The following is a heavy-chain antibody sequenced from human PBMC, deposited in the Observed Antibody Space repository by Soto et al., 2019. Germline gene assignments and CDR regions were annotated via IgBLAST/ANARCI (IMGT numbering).Heavy chain of an antibody. CDR2: ISAYNGKT. V-gene: IGHV1-18*04. CDR1: GYPFTTYG. CDR3: AREYVRRRDSDFWSGFSFFYFDY. Sequence: QVQLVQSGAEVKKPGASVKVSCKASGYPFTTYGISWVRQAPGQGLEWMGWISAYNGKTNYAQNVQGRVTMTTDASKSTAYMEMWSLKSDDTAVYYCAREYVRRRDSDFWSGFSFFYFDYWGQGTPVTVSS. J-gene: IGHJ4*02. D-gene: IGHD3-3*01.